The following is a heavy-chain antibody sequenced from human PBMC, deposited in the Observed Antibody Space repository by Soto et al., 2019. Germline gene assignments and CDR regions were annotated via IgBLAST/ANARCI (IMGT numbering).Heavy chain of an antibody. Sequence: SETLSLTRVISGDSVSSNSATGNWIRQSPSRGLEWLGRTYYRSKWYSDCALSVKGRITINPDTSKNQFSLQLNSVSPEDTAVYYCVSDGSNDWDFDYWGQGTLVTVSS. J-gene: IGHJ4*02. D-gene: IGHD3-9*01. V-gene: IGHV6-1*01. CDR1: GDSVSSNSAT. CDR3: VSDGSNDWDFDY. CDR2: TYYRSKWYS.